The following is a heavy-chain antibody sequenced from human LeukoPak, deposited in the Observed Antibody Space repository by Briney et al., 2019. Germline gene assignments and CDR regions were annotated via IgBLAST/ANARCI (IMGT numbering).Heavy chain of an antibody. D-gene: IGHD5-12*01. CDR2: IYHSGST. V-gene: IGHV4-59*12. CDR1: GGSISSYY. CDR3: ARDAGGYEDY. Sequence: SETLSLTCSVSGGSISSYYWSWIRQPPGKGLEWIGNIYHSGSTKYNPSLKSRVTISVDTSKNQFSLKLSSVTAADTAVYYCARDAGGYEDYWGQGTLVTVSS. J-gene: IGHJ4*02.